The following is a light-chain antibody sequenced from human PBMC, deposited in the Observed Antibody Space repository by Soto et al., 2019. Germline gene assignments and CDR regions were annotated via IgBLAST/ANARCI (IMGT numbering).Light chain of an antibody. J-gene: IGLJ1*01. CDR3: SSYTISSTRV. Sequence: QSALTQPASVSGSPGQSITISCTGTSSNVGYYNYVSWYQEHPGKAPKLMIYEVSNRPSGVSNRFSGSKSGNTASLTISGLQAEEEADYYCSSYTISSTRVFGTGTKLTVL. CDR1: SSNVGYYNY. CDR2: EVS. V-gene: IGLV2-14*01.